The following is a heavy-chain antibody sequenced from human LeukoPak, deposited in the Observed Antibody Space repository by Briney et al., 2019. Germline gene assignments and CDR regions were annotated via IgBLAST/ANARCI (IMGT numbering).Heavy chain of an antibody. CDR1: GFTFSSYS. V-gene: IGHV3-21*01. J-gene: IGHJ6*03. CDR2: ISSGSSYI. CDR3: ARDPRYYYDSGNTLGYMDV. Sequence: PGGSLRLSCAPSGFTFSSYSMNWVRQAPGKGLEWVSSISSGSSYIFYADPVKGRFTISRDNAKNSLYLQMNSLRAEDTAVYYCARDPRYYYDSGNTLGYMDVWGKGTTVTVSS. D-gene: IGHD3-10*01.